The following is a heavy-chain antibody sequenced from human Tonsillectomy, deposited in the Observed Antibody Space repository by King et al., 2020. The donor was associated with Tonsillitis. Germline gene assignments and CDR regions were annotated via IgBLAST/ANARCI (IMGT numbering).Heavy chain of an antibody. J-gene: IGHJ3*02. CDR2: IISTSSYI. Sequence: VQLVESGGGLVKPGGSLRLSCAASGFTFTSYSMNWVRQAPGKGLEWVSSIISTSSYIYYADSVKGRFTISRDNAKNTLYLQMNSLRAEDTAVYYCARSDEFKYCSGGSCYSDAFDIWGQGTMVTASS. D-gene: IGHD2-15*01. CDR1: GFTFTSYS. CDR3: ARSDEFKYCSGGSCYSDAFDI. V-gene: IGHV3-21*01.